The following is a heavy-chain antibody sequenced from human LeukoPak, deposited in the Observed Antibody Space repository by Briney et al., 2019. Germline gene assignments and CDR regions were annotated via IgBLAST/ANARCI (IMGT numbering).Heavy chain of an antibody. CDR2: IYYSGST. V-gene: IGHV4-59*01. CDR3: ARGLWQLVHWFDP. CDR1: GGSISSYY. Sequence: SETLSLTCTVSGGSISSYYWSWIWQPPGKGLEWIGYIYYSGSTNYNPSLKSRVTISVGTSKNQFSLKLSSVTAADTAVYYCARGLWQLVHWFDPWGQGTLVTVSS. J-gene: IGHJ5*02. D-gene: IGHD6-13*01.